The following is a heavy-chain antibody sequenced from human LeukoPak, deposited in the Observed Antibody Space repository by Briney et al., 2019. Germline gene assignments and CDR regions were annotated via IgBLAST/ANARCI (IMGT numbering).Heavy chain of an antibody. CDR2: ISYDGSNK. CDR3: ARAFSGAYYYGMDV. J-gene: IGHJ6*02. D-gene: IGHD2-15*01. V-gene: IGHV3-30-3*01. CDR1: GFTFSSYA. Sequence: GGSLRLSCAASGFTFSSYAMHWVRQAPGKGLEWVAVISYDGSNKYYADSVKGRFTISRDNSKNTLYLQMNSLRAEDTAVYYCARAFSGAYYYGMDVWGQGTTVTVSS.